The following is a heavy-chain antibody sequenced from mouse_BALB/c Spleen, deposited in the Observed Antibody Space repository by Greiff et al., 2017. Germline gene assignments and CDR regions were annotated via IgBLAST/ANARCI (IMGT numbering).Heavy chain of an antibody. CDR1: GFSLTSYG. V-gene: IGHV2-9*02. D-gene: IGHD1-1*02. Sequence: VQLMESGPGLVAPSQSLSITCTVSGFSLTSYGVHWVRQPPGKGLEWLGVIWAGGSTNYNSALMSRLSISKDNSKSQVFLKRNSLQTDDTAMYYCARRIRVAPYYAMDHWGQGTSVTVPS. CDR2: IWAGGST. CDR3: ARRIRVAPYYAMDH. J-gene: IGHJ4*01.